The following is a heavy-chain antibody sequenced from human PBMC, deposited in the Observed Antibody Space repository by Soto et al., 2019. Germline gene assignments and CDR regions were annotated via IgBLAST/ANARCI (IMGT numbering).Heavy chain of an antibody. CDR1: GFTFSSND. V-gene: IGHV3-53*01. Sequence: EVQLVESGGGLIQPGGSLRLSCEASGFTFSSNDMNWVRQAQGKGLEWVSLIWTSGSTAYADSVKGRFTISRDNSKSALYLHMSSLRAEVTAVYYCATRPLLRGAPWGQGTMVTVSS. D-gene: IGHD3-16*01. CDR3: ATRPLLRGAP. CDR2: IWTSGST. J-gene: IGHJ3*01.